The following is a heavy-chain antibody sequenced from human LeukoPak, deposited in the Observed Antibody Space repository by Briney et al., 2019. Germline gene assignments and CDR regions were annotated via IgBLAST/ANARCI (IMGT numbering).Heavy chain of an antibody. CDR2: INHRGSS. CDR1: GESFSAYF. J-gene: IGHJ4*02. D-gene: IGHD2-15*01. CDR3: ARGSSFDGYCSAGACDAGYYDS. V-gene: IGHV4-34*01. Sequence: SETLCLTCAVHGESFSAYFWNWIRQAPGKPLEYIGEINHRGSSHYNPSLKTRVTLSVDTSKNQFSLKLTSVTAADTAVYFCARGSSFDGYCSAGACDAGYYDSWGQGTPVTVSS.